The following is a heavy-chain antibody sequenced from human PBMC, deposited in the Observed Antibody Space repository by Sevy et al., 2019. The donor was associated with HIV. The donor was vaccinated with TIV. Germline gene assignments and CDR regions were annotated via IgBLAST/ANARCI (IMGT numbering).Heavy chain of an antibody. Sequence: GGSLRLSCVVSGFTFNNACMNWVRQAPGTGLQWIGLIKSKIDGETTDYAAPLKGRFTISRDDSKNTVYLQMNSLKIEDTDVYHCATAPGYYDSAPFDYWGPGTLVTVSS. D-gene: IGHD3-22*01. J-gene: IGHJ4*01. CDR1: GFTFNNAC. V-gene: IGHV3-15*01. CDR2: IKSKIDGETT. CDR3: ATAPGYYDSAPFDY.